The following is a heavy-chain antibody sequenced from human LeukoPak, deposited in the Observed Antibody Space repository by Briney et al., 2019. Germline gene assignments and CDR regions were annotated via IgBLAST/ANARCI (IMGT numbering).Heavy chain of an antibody. CDR1: QFIFSSYE. V-gene: IGHV3-64*01. CDR3: ERSTEGTAHFDY. CDR2: ISGDGLSS. Sequence: GGSLRLSCATSQFIFSSYEMHWVRQTPGRGLEYVSGISGDGLSSFYAISVKDRFTISRDNSKNTLFLHMGSLKADDMAVYYCERSTEGTAHFDYWGQGTLVIVSS. D-gene: IGHD1-7*01. J-gene: IGHJ4*02.